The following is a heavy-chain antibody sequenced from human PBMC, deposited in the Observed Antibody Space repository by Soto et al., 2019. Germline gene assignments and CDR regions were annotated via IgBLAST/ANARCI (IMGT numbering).Heavy chain of an antibody. CDR1: GFTFSSYG. CDR2: IWYDGSNK. V-gene: IGHV3-33*01. Sequence: QVQLVESGGGVVQPGRSLRLSCAASGFTFSSYGKHWVRQAPGKGLEWVAVIWYDGSNKYYADSVKGRFTISRDNSKNTLYLQMNSLRAEDTAVYYCARDGIAAAGTWGSAQYYGLDVWGQGTTVTVSS. CDR3: ARDGIAAAGTWGSAQYYGLDV. D-gene: IGHD6-13*01. J-gene: IGHJ6*02.